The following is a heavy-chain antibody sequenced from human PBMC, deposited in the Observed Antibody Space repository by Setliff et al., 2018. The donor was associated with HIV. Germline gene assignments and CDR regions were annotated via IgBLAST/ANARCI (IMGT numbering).Heavy chain of an antibody. CDR2: IYHSGST. D-gene: IGHD2-2*01. J-gene: IGHJ6*02. CDR1: GYSISSGDY. Sequence: SETLSLTCAVSGYSISSGDYWGWIRQPPGKGLEWIGSIYHSGSTYYNPSLKSRVTISVDRSKNQFSLNVTSVTAADTAVYYCARIPQLLDYAMDVWGQGTTVTVSS. CDR3: ARIPQLLDYAMDV. V-gene: IGHV4-38-2*01.